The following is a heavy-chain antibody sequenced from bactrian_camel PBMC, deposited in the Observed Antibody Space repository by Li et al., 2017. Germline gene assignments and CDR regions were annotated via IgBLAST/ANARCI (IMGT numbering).Heavy chain of an antibody. Sequence: HVQLVESGGGSVQAGGSLGLSCVASGYTHSTYCMGWFRQAPGKERERVAYIGSDTSTSYADSVKGRFTISQDVAKHTLYLQMNNLKTEDTAVYYCAADRPSYTLYECRASWGQGTQVTVS. J-gene: IGHJ4*01. V-gene: IGHV3S53*01. D-gene: IGHD4*01. CDR2: IGSDTST. CDR3: AADRPSYTLYECRAS. CDR1: GYTHSTYC.